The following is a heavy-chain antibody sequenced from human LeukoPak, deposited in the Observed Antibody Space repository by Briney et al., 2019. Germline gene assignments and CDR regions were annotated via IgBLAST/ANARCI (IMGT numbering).Heavy chain of an antibody. CDR3: ARGATPDV. Sequence: PGGSLRLSCAASGFTVSNIYMSWVRQASGKGLEWVSIIYRGGGTSYENSVKGRFTISRDNSKNTLYLQMNSLRADDTAVYYCARGATPDVWGKGTTVTVSS. J-gene: IGHJ6*04. CDR2: IYRGGGT. V-gene: IGHV3-53*01. CDR1: GFTVSNIY. D-gene: IGHD3-16*01.